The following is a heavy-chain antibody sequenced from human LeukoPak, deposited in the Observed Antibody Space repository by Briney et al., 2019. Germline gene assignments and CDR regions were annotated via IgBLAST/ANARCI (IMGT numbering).Heavy chain of an antibody. J-gene: IGHJ4*02. D-gene: IGHD6-19*01. Sequence: GASVQVSCKASGYTFTGYYMHWVRQAPGQGLEWMGWINPNSGGTNYAQKFPGRVTMTRDTSISTAHMELSRLRSNDTAVYYCARRSQWVVYDYWGQGTLVTVSS. CDR1: GYTFTGYY. CDR2: INPNSGGT. CDR3: ARRSQWVVYDY. V-gene: IGHV1-2*02.